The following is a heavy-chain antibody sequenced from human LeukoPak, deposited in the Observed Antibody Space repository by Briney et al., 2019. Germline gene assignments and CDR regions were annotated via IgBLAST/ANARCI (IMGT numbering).Heavy chain of an antibody. CDR1: GFIFNNYA. V-gene: IGHV3-23*01. CDR3: AKDQVTTVSANFDY. D-gene: IGHD4-17*01. J-gene: IGHJ4*02. Sequence: PGGSLRLSCTASGFIFNNYAMSWVRQAPGKGLEWVSSMSDSGGNSYYADSVKGRFTISRDNSKNTLYLQMNSLRAEDTAVYYCAKDQVTTVSANFDYWGQGTLVTVAS. CDR2: MSDSGGNS.